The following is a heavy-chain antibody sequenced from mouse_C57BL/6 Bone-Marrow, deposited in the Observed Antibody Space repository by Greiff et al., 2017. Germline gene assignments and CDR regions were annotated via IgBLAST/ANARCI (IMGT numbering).Heavy chain of an antibody. J-gene: IGHJ4*01. V-gene: IGHV1-42*01. CDR3: ARTANYSYYYAMDY. CDR2: INPSTGGT. Sequence: EVQLQQSGPELVKPGASVKISCKASGYSFTGYYMNWVKQSPEKSLEWIGEINPSTGGTTYNQKFKAKATLTVDKSSSTAYMQLKSLTSEDSAVYYCARTANYSYYYAMDYWGQGTSVTVSS. D-gene: IGHD1-2*01. CDR1: GYSFTGYY.